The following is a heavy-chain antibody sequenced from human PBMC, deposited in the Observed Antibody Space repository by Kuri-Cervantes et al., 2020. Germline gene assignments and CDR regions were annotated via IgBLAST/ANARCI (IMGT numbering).Heavy chain of an antibody. D-gene: IGHD6-13*01. J-gene: IGHJ5*02. CDR3: AKVGPGIAAAGFFWFDP. CDR2: TLYGSNKWNP. V-gene: IGHV6-1*01. CDR1: GDSVSIYSVG. Sequence: LRLSCAISGDSVSIYSVGWNWIRQSPSRGLEWLGRTLYGSNKWNPDYAVSVNSRITIEADTSKKQISLQLNSVNPEDTAVYYCAKVGPGIAAAGFFWFDPWGQGTLVTVSS.